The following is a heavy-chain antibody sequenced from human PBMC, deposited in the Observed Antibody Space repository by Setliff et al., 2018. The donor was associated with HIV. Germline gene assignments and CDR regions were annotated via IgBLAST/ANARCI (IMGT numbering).Heavy chain of an antibody. J-gene: IGHJ4*02. CDR1: GYTFTSYA. Sequence: ASVKVSCKASGYTFTSYAMHWVRQAPGQRLEWMGWINAGNGNTKYSQKFQGRVTITRDTSASTAYMELSSLRSEDTAVYYCAGDQRGYYDSSGPPDYWGQGTLVTVSS. CDR3: AGDQRGYYDSSGPPDY. V-gene: IGHV1-3*01. CDR2: INAGNGNT. D-gene: IGHD3-22*01.